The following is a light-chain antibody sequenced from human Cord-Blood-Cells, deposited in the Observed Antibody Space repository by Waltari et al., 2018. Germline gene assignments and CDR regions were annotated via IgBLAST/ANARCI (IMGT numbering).Light chain of an antibody. CDR1: SSDVGRYNL. CDR2: EVS. Sequence: QSALTQPASVSGSPGQSITISCTGTSSDVGRYNLVSWYQQHPGKAPKLMIYEVSKRPPGVSIRFSGSKSCNTASLTISGLQAEDEADYYCCSYAGSSTFGVFGGGTKLTVL. J-gene: IGLJ3*02. CDR3: CSYAGSSTFGV. V-gene: IGLV2-23*02.